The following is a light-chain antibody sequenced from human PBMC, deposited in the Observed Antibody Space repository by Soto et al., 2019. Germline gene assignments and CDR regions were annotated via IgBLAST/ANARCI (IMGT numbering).Light chain of an antibody. J-gene: IGKJ5*01. V-gene: IGKV1-9*01. CDR1: QGISSY. CDR2: AAS. Sequence: DIQLTQSPSFLSASVGDRVTITCRASQGISSYLAWYQQKPGKAPKLLIYAASTLQSGVPSRFSGSGSGTEFTLTISSLQPEDFATYYCQLLNSYPTFGQGTRLEIK. CDR3: QLLNSYPT.